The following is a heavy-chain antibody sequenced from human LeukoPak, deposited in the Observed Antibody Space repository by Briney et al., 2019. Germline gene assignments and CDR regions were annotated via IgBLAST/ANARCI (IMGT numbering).Heavy chain of an antibody. CDR3: ARDLSTPVATNYKSYFDI. D-gene: IGHD1-1*01. CDR2: IIPIFGTA. CDR1: GGTFSSYA. J-gene: IGHJ3*02. V-gene: IGHV1-69*13. Sequence: SVKVSCKASGGTFSSYAISWVRQAPGQGLEWMGGIIPIFGTANYAQKFQGRVTITADESTSTAYMELSSLRSEDTAVYYCARDLSTPVATNYKSYFDIWGQGTMVTVSS.